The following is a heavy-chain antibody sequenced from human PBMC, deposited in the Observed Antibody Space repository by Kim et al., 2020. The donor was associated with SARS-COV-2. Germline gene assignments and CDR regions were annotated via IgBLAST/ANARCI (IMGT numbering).Heavy chain of an antibody. Sequence: AAPVKGRFTISRDDAKNTLYLQMNSLRAEDTAVYYCATASALVAYNAIDYWGQGTMVTVSS. D-gene: IGHD2-15*01. CDR3: ATASALVAYNAIDY. J-gene: IGHJ3*01. V-gene: IGHV3-15*05.